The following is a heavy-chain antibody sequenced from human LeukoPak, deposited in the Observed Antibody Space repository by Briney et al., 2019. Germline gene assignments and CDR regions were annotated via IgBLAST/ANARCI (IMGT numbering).Heavy chain of an antibody. CDR3: AKAHQSSRKGYSYGT. J-gene: IGHJ5*02. D-gene: IGHD5-18*01. V-gene: IGHV3-23*01. Sequence: GGSLRLSCAASGFTFSSYAMSWVRQAPGKGLGWVSAISGSGGSTYYADPVKGRFTISRDNSKNTLYLQMNSLRAEDTAVYYCAKAHQSSRKGYSYGTWGQGTLVTVSS. CDR1: GFTFSSYA. CDR2: ISGSGGST.